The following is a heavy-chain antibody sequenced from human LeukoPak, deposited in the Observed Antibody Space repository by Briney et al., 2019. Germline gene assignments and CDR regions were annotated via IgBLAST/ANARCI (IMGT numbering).Heavy chain of an antibody. CDR3: ARSLDIAVAGEVPSFVY. Sequence: GASVKVSCKASGYSFTTYGISWVRQAPGQGLEWMGWISGYNGNTNYAPRFQGRVAMTTDTSTNTAYMELWSLRSDDTAVYFCARSLDIAVAGEVPSFVYWGQGTLVTVSS. CDR2: ISGYNGNT. J-gene: IGHJ4*02. V-gene: IGHV1-18*01. CDR1: GYSFTTYG. D-gene: IGHD6-19*01.